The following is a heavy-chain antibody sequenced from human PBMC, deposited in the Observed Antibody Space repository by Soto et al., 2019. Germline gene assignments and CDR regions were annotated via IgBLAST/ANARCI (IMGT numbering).Heavy chain of an antibody. Sequence: EVQLLESGGGLVQPGGSLRLSCAASGFTFNTYSMAWVRQAPGKGLAWISGLSGGGANTFYADSVRGRFTISVDHSRNTVYLQMSSLGVEDTAVYYCARWDGYGDEWGQGTLVTVSS. CDR2: LSGGGANT. CDR1: GFTFNTYS. D-gene: IGHD5-12*01. CDR3: ARWDGYGDE. J-gene: IGHJ4*02. V-gene: IGHV3-23*01.